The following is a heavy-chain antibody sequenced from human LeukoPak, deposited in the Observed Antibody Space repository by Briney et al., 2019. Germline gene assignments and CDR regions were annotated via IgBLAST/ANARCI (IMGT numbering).Heavy chain of an antibody. Sequence: SETLSLTCTVSGGSISSSSYYWGWHRQPPGKGLEWVGSIYYSGSTYYNPSLKSRVTISVDKYKDQFSLKLSSVTAADTAVYYCARDNIVVVAATKAYYFDYWGQGTLVIVSS. J-gene: IGHJ4*02. CDR3: ARDNIVVVAATKAYYFDY. CDR2: IYYSGST. V-gene: IGHV4-39*07. D-gene: IGHD2-15*01. CDR1: GGSISSSSYY.